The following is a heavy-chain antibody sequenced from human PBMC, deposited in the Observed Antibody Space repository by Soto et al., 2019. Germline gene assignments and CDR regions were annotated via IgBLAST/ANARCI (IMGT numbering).Heavy chain of an antibody. V-gene: IGHV4-59*12. CDR2: IYYSGST. J-gene: IGHJ4*02. CDR3: ARVDVYGGTAPFDY. D-gene: IGHD3-10*01. Sequence: ETLSLPCTVSGGSISSYYWSWIRQPPGKGLEWIGYIYYSGSTNYNPSLTSRVTISVGTSKNQFSLKLGSVTAADTAVYYCARVDVYGGTAPFDYWGQGTLVTVSS. CDR1: GGSISSYY.